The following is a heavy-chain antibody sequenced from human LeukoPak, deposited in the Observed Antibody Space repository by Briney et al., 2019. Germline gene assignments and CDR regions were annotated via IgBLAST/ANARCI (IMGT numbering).Heavy chain of an antibody. J-gene: IGHJ4*02. CDR2: IIPLFDTI. CDR3: ARDRPGNSLEY. Sequence: ASVKVSCKAPGGTFSSYAISWVRQAPGQGLEWIGEIIPLFDTINYAQNFQGKVTITADEFTSTAYMELSSLRSDDTAVYYCARDRPGNSLEYWGQGTLVTVSS. CDR1: GGTFSSYA. V-gene: IGHV1-69*13. D-gene: IGHD4-23*01.